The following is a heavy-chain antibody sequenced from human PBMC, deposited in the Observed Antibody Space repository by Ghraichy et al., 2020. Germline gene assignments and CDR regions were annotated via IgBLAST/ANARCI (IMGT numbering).Heavy chain of an antibody. CDR2: INHSGST. V-gene: IGHV4-34*01. Sequence: SETLSLTCAVYGGSFSGYYWSWIRQPPGKGLEWIGEINHSGSTNYNPSLKSRVTISVDTSKNQFSLKLSSVTAADTAVYYCARSTATNWFDPWGQGTLVTVSS. J-gene: IGHJ5*02. CDR1: GGSFSGYY. D-gene: IGHD6-25*01. CDR3: ARSTATNWFDP.